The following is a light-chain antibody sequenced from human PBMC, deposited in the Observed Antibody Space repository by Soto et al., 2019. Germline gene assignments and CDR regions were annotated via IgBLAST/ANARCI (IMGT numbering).Light chain of an antibody. V-gene: IGLV4-69*01. CDR2: VDNGGRY. CDR3: QTWGTGFQV. Sequence: QPVLTQSPSASASLGASVKLTCTLSSGHSAYSIAWHQQQPEKGPRFLMDVDNGGRYTKGDGIPDRFSGSSSGAERYLTISSLQSEDEADYYCQTWGTGFQVFGGGTKLTVL. J-gene: IGLJ2*01. CDR1: SGHSAYS.